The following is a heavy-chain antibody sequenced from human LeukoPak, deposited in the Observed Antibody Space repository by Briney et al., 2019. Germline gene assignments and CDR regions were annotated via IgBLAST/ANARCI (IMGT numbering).Heavy chain of an antibody. V-gene: IGHV3-21*01. CDR1: GFTFSRFS. CDR2: ISSSGTYI. J-gene: IGHJ6*04. D-gene: IGHD3-10*02. CDR3: AELGITMIGGV. Sequence: GVSLRLSCAASGFTFSRFSMNWVRQAPGKGLEWVSSISSSGTYIYYADSVKGRFTISRDNAKNSLYLQMNSLRAEDTAVYYCAELGITMIGGVWGKGTTVTISS.